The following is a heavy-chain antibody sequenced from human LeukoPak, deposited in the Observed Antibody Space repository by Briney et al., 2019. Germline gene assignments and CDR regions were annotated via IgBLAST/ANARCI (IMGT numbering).Heavy chain of an antibody. CDR1: GNTFSDYH. CDR2: INPNSGGT. D-gene: IGHD1-1*01. V-gene: IGHV1-2*02. CDR3: ARGGNTWTGDY. Sequence: ASVKVSCKASGNTFSDYHMYWVRQAPGQGLEWLGWINPNSGGTSYAQRFQGRVTMTRDTSVNSAYMELFRLKSDDAAVYYCARGGNTWTGDYWGQGTLVTVSS. J-gene: IGHJ4*02.